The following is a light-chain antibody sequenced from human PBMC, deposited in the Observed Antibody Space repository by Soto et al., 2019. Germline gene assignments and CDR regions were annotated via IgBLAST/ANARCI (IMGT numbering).Light chain of an antibody. V-gene: IGKV1-27*01. CDR3: QKYSSAPPT. CDR2: AAS. CDR1: HGITNY. Sequence: IWMTQSPSLLSASTVDRVPITCRASHGITNYLAWYQQKTGKVPKLLISAASTLQSGVPSRLSGSGSGTDLTLTISRLQPEDVATYYCQKYSSAPPTFGQGTKVDIK. J-gene: IGKJ1*01.